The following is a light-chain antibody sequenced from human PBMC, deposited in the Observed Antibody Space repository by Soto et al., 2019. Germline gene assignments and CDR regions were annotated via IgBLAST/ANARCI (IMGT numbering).Light chain of an antibody. CDR3: QQYNNWPKT. J-gene: IGKJ1*01. CDR2: GAS. Sequence: DIVMTQSPPTLSVSPGERATLSCRASQSISSNLAWFQQKPGQAPRLLIYGASTRATGIPARFSGSGSGTEFTLTISSLQSEDFAVYYCQQYNNWPKTFGQGTKVEIK. V-gene: IGKV3-15*01. CDR1: QSISSN.